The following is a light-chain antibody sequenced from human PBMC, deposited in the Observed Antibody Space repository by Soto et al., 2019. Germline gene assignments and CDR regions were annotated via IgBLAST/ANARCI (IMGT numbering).Light chain of an antibody. CDR3: QQRGDWHQT. CDR1: QSVSSY. CDR2: DAS. Sequence: EIVLTQSPGTLSLSPGERDTLSCRASQSVSSYLAWYQQKPGQAPRLLIYDASNRATGIPARFSGSGSGTDFTLTISSLEPEDLAVYYCQQRGDWHQTLGQGTKLEIK. V-gene: IGKV3-11*01. J-gene: IGKJ2*01.